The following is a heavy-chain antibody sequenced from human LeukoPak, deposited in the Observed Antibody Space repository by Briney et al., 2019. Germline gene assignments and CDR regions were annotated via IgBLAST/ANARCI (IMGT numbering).Heavy chain of an antibody. V-gene: IGHV3-74*01. CDR3: ARVPDLTYYYDSSGYTDY. Sequence: GGSLRLSCAASGFTFSSYWMHWVRQAPGKGLVWVSRINSDGSSTSYADSVKGRFTISRDNAKNSLYLQMNSLRAEDTAVYYCARVPDLTYYYDSSGYTDYWGQGTLVTVSS. CDR1: GFTFSSYW. CDR2: INSDGSST. J-gene: IGHJ4*02. D-gene: IGHD3-22*01.